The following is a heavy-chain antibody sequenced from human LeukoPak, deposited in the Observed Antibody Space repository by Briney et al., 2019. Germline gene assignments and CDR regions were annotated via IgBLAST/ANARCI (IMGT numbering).Heavy chain of an antibody. CDR1: GFTFSSYW. V-gene: IGHV3-74*01. J-gene: IGHJ4*02. CDR3: AKRSSSGWYFFDY. CDR2: INSDGSST. Sequence: GGSLRLSCAASGFTFSSYWMSWVRQAPGKGLVWVSRINSDGSSTSYADSVKGRFTISRDNAKNTLYLQMNSLRAEDTAVYYCAKRSSSGWYFFDYWGQGTLVTVSS. D-gene: IGHD6-19*01.